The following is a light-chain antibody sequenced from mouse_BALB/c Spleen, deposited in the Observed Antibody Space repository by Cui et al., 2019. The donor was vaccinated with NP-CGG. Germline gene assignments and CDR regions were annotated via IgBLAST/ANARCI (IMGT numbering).Light chain of an antibody. V-gene: IGLV1*01. Sequence: GVTQESALTTSPGETVTLTCRTSTGAVTTSNYANWVQEKPDHLFTGLIGGTNNRAPGVPARFSGSLIGDKAALTITGAQTEDEAIYFCALWYSNHWVFGGGTKLTVL. CDR2: GTN. CDR1: TGAVTTSNY. J-gene: IGLJ1*01. CDR3: ALWYSNHWV.